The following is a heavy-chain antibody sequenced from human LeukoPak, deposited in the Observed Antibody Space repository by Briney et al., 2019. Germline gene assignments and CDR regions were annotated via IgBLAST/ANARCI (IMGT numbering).Heavy chain of an antibody. D-gene: IGHD6-13*01. Sequence: GGSLRLSCAASGFTFSSYGMHWVRQAPGKGLECVAVISYDGSNKYYADSVKGRFTISRDNSKYTLYLQMNSLRAEDTAVYYCTKSGIAAAGSLVYFDYWGQGTLVTASS. CDR3: TKSGIAAAGSLVYFDY. V-gene: IGHV3-30*18. CDR1: GFTFSSYG. J-gene: IGHJ4*02. CDR2: ISYDGSNK.